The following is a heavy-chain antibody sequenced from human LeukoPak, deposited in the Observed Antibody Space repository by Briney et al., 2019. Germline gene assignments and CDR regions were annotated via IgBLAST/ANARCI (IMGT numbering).Heavy chain of an antibody. CDR3: AKDRRGIAAAGTLDY. J-gene: IGHJ4*02. Sequence: GGSLRLSCAASGFTFSSYGMHWVRQAPGKGLEWVAVISYDGSNKYYADSVKGRFTISRDNSKNTLYLQMNSLRAEDTDVYYCAKDRRGIAAAGTLDYWGQGILVTVSS. CDR1: GFTFSSYG. D-gene: IGHD6-13*01. CDR2: ISYDGSNK. V-gene: IGHV3-30*18.